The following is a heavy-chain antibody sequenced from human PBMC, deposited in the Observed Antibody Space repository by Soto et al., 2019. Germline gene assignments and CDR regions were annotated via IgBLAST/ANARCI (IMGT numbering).Heavy chain of an antibody. CDR3: GWDSHGDY. CDR2: IDHDGPT. J-gene: IGHJ4*02. Sequence: EVQLVESGGGLVQPGGSLRLSCAGSGFTFSNYWMHWVRQAPGKGLEWVSRIDHDGPTDYADSVRGRFTICRDNAENTLYLQMNRLRPEDEAVYYCGWDSHGDYWGQGTLVTVSS. V-gene: IGHV3-74*01. CDR1: GFTFSNYW.